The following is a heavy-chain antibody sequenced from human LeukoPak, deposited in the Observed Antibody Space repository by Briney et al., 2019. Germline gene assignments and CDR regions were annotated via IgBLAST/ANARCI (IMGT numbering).Heavy chain of an antibody. J-gene: IGHJ4*02. Sequence: PSETLSLTCTVSGGSISSYYWSWIRQPPGKGLEWIGYIYYSGSTSYNPSLKSRVTISVDTSKNQFSLKLNSVTAADPAVYYCARHLTASNFPFDYWGQGTLVTVSS. D-gene: IGHD2-21*02. V-gene: IGHV4-59*08. CDR2: IYYSGST. CDR1: GGSISSYY. CDR3: ARHLTASNFPFDY.